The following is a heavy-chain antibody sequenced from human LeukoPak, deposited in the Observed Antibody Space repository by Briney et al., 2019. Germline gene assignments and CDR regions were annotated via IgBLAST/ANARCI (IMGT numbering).Heavy chain of an antibody. J-gene: IGHJ4*02. D-gene: IGHD1-1*01. CDR1: GGSVSSGSYY. CDR2: IYYSGST. Sequence: SETLSLTCTVSGGSVSSGSYYWSWIRQPPGKGLEWIGYIYYSGSTNYNPSLQSRVTISVDTSKSQFSLKLSSVTAADTAVYYCARLIRRSGNYFDYWGQGTLVTVSS. CDR3: ARLIRRSGNYFDY. V-gene: IGHV4-61*01.